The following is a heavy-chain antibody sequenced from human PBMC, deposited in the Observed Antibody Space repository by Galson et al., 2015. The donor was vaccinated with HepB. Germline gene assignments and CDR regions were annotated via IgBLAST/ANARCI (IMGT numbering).Heavy chain of an antibody. Sequence: SVKVSCKASGYTFTNYGINWVRQAPGQGLEWMGWISAYNGDTNYAQRLQGRVTMTTDTSTNTAYMELRSLRSDDTAVYYCARGALVVVVNATQNNWFDPWGQGTPVTVSS. V-gene: IGHV1-18*01. J-gene: IGHJ5*02. CDR2: ISAYNGDT. CDR1: GYTFTNYG. D-gene: IGHD2-15*01. CDR3: ARGALVVVVNATQNNWFDP.